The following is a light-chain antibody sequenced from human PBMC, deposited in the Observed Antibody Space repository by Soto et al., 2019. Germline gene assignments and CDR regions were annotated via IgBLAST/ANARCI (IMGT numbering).Light chain of an antibody. CDR2: DVN. Sequence: QSALAQPASVSGSPGQSITISCTGTISDIGGYNFISWYQHHPGKAPKLVIYDVNNRPSGISYRFSGSKSGNTASLTISGLQAEDVADYYCASYTRTTTLVFGGGTKVTVL. CDR1: ISDIGGYNF. CDR3: ASYTRTTTLV. V-gene: IGLV2-14*01. J-gene: IGLJ2*01.